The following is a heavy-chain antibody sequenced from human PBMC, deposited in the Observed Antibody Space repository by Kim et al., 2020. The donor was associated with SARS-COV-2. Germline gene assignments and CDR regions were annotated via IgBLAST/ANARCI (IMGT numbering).Heavy chain of an antibody. CDR2: ISSSGSTI. D-gene: IGHD3-3*01. CDR1: GFTFSDYY. J-gene: IGHJ6*02. Sequence: GGSLRLSCAASGFTFSDYYMSWIRQAPGKGLEWVSYISSSGSTIYYADSVKGRFTISRDNAKNSLYLQMNSLRAEDTAVYYCARERTRITIFGVVYRYGMDVWGQGTTVTVSS. CDR3: ARERTRITIFGVVYRYGMDV. V-gene: IGHV3-11*01.